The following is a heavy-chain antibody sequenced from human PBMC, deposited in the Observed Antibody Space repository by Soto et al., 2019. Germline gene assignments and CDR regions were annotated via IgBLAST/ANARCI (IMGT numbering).Heavy chain of an antibody. Sequence: ASVKVSCKASGYTFTSYGISWVRQAPGQGLEWMGWISAYNGNTNYAQKLQGRVTMTTDTSTSTAYMELRSLRSDDTAEYYCARDSIAARPGYYYYGMDVWGQGTTVTVSS. CDR2: ISAYNGNT. J-gene: IGHJ6*02. V-gene: IGHV1-18*04. D-gene: IGHD6-6*01. CDR3: ARDSIAARPGYYYYGMDV. CDR1: GYTFTSYG.